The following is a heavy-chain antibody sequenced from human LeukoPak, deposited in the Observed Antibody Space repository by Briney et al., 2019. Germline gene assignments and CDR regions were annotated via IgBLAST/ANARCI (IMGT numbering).Heavy chain of an antibody. Sequence: GGSLRLSCAASGFTFKNYAMSWVRQAPGKGLEWVSSISGGGGTTWYVNSAKGRLIISRDNAKNTLYLQMDSLRGEDTAVYYCARGLIYGMDVWGQGTTVTVSS. CDR3: ARGLIYGMDV. CDR1: GFTFKNYA. V-gene: IGHV3-23*01. CDR2: ISGGGGTT. J-gene: IGHJ6*02. D-gene: IGHD2-8*01.